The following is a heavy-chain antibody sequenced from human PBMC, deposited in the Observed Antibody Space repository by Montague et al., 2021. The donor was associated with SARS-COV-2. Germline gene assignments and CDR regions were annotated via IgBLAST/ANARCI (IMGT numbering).Heavy chain of an antibody. Sequence: SETLSLTCTVSGGSISGYFWSWIRQSPGKGLEWIGYIYYSGTTKYNPALRSRVAISLETSTNQFSLTLNSVTAADTATSYCAATDYFASGKNDVWGQGTWVTVSS. J-gene: IGHJ4*02. CDR2: IYYSGTT. V-gene: IGHV4-59*08. D-gene: IGHD3-10*01. CDR1: GGSISGYF. CDR3: AATDYFASGKNDV.